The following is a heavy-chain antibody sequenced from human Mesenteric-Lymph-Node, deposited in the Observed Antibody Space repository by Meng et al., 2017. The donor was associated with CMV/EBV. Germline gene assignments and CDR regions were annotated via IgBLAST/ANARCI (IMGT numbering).Heavy chain of an antibody. CDR3: ARDREQVYDY. V-gene: IGHV4-39*07. Sequence: CAVSGDFISSSRFSWGWIRQPPGKGLEWIANIYRGGSTYYNPSLKSRVVISVDTSKNQFSLTLSSVTAADTAVYYCARDREQVYDYWGQGTLVTVSS. D-gene: IGHD5/OR15-5a*01. J-gene: IGHJ4*02. CDR2: IYRGGST. CDR1: GDFISSSRFS.